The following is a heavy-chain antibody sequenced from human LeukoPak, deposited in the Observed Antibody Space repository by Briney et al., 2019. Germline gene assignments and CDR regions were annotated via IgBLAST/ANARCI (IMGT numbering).Heavy chain of an antibody. CDR3: ARAPYSSSWPSYYYYGMDV. J-gene: IGHJ6*02. CDR1: GGSFSGYY. V-gene: IGHV4-34*01. Sequence: ETLSLTCAVYGGSFSGYYWSWIRQPPGKGLEWIGEINHNGSTNYNPSLKSRVTISVDTSKNHFSLKLSSVTAADTAVYYCARAPYSSSWPSYYYYGMDVWGQGTTVTVSS. CDR2: INHNGST. D-gene: IGHD6-13*01.